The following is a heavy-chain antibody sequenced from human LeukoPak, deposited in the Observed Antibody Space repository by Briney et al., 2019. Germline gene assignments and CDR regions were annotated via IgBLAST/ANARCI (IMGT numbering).Heavy chain of an antibody. CDR2: INPNSGGT. CDR3: ARVVSGGAYYFDY. J-gene: IGHJ4*02. CDR1: GYTFTGYY. V-gene: IGHV1-2*02. Sequence: GASVTVSCKASGYTFTGYYMHWVRQAPGQGLEWMGWINPNSGGTNYAQKFQGRVTMTRDTSISTAYMELSRLRSDDTAVYYCARVVSGGAYYFDYGGQGTLVTVSS. D-gene: IGHD3-16*01.